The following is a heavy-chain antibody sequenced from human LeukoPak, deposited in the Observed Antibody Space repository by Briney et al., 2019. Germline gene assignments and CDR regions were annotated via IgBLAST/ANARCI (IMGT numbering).Heavy chain of an antibody. CDR1: GYTFTSYY. J-gene: IGHJ1*01. V-gene: IGHV1-46*01. Sequence: ASVKVSCKASGYTFTSYYMHWVRQAPGQGLEWMGIINPSGGSTSYAQKFQGRVTMTRDTSTSTVYVELSSLRSEDTAVYYCARSKRRTYYYDSSGYSNWGQGTLVTVSS. CDR2: INPSGGST. D-gene: IGHD3-22*01. CDR3: ARSKRRTYYYDSSGYSN.